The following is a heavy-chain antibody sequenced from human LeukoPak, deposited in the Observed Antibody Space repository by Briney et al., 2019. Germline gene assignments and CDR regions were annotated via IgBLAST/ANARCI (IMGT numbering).Heavy chain of an antibody. J-gene: IGHJ4*02. CDR3: ARDDVVGATKADY. CDR1: GFTFSSYE. D-gene: IGHD1-26*01. CDR2: ISSSGSTI. Sequence: PGGSLRLSCAASGFTFSSYEMNWVRQAPGKGLEWVSYISSSGSTIYYADSVKGRFTISRDNAKNSLYLQMNGLRAEDTAVYYCARDDVVGATKADYWGQGTLVTVSS. V-gene: IGHV3-48*03.